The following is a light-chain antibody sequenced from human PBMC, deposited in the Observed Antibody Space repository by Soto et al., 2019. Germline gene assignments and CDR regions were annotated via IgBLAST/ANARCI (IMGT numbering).Light chain of an antibody. CDR3: QQYNNWPRT. J-gene: IGKJ4*01. V-gene: IGKV3D-15*01. Sequence: EIVMTQSPATLSVSPGERATLSCRASQRLTNNLAWYQQSPGQAPRLLIYGASTRATGIPTRFSGSGTGTEFTLTISSLESEDFAVYYCQQYNNWPRTFGGGTKVDIK. CDR2: GAS. CDR1: QRLTNN.